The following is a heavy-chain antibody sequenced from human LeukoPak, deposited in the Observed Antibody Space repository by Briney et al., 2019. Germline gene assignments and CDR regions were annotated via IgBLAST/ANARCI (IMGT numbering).Heavy chain of an antibody. CDR2: IKSKTDGGTT. V-gene: IGHV3-15*01. CDR3: TTTVDTAMEVDY. J-gene: IGHJ4*02. D-gene: IGHD5-18*01. Sequence: GGSLRLSCAASGFTFSNAWMSWVREAPGKGLEWVGRIKSKTDGGTTDYAAPVKGRFTIPRDDSKNTLYLQMNSLKTEDTAVYYCTTTVDTAMEVDYWGQGTLVTVSS. CDR1: GFTFSNAW.